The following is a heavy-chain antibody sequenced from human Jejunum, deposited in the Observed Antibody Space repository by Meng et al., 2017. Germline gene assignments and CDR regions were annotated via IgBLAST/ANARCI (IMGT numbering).Heavy chain of an antibody. V-gene: IGHV4-4*02. CDR3: ARDFEALNGV. D-gene: IGHD2-8*01. CDR2: IYHSGTT. J-gene: IGHJ1*01. CDR1: CDTISISYW. Sequence: QLQHPGPGPGLVNPLGTLSLTSAVACDTISISYWWSWRHQSPGKGLEWIWDIYHSGTTNYNPSLKSRVTLSVDKSKNQFSLNLSSVTAADAALYFCARDFEALNGVWGQGTLVTVSS.